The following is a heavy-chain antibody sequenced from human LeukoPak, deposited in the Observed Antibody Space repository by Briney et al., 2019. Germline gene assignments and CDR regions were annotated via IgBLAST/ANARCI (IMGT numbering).Heavy chain of an antibody. V-gene: IGHV4-39*01. CDR3: ARHPLKAYVSDGFVP. CDR1: GGSISRRSYY. D-gene: IGHD3-10*02. CDR2: IFYSGST. Sequence: SETLSLTCTVSGGSISRRSYYWGWLRQPPGKGLEWIASIFYSGSTYHNPSLKSRVTISVDTSKSQFSLKLSSVTAADTAVYFCARHPLKAYVSDGFVPWGQGTLVTVSS. J-gene: IGHJ5*02.